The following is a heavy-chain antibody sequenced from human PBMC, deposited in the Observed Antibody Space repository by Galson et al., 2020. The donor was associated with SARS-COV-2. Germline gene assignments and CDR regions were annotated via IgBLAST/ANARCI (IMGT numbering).Heavy chain of an antibody. V-gene: IGHV3-30-3*01. D-gene: IGHD3-16*01. CDR2: ISHDAYNQ. J-gene: IGHJ4*02. CDR1: GFTFTSYP. Sequence: TGGSLRLSCAASGFTFTSYPVHWVHQAPGKGLDWLAVISHDAYNQYYADSVKGRFTISRDNSKNTVYLQMNSLRAEDTAVYYCARGVSSATTNTNFDYWGQGALVTVSS. CDR3: ARGVSSATTNTNFDY.